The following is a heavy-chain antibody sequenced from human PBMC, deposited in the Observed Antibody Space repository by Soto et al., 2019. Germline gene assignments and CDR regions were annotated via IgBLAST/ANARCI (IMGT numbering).Heavy chain of an antibody. CDR3: TSDYPRALQH. Sequence: EVQLVESGGGLVKPGGSLRLSCAASGFTFNNAWMNWVRQAPGRGLEWVGRIKTNPDGGTTDYAAPVKGRFIISRDDSRDTLYLQMNSLQVEDTALSYCTSDYPRALQHWGQGSLVTVSS. CDR1: GFTFNNAW. J-gene: IGHJ1*01. V-gene: IGHV3-15*07. CDR2: IKTNPDGGTT.